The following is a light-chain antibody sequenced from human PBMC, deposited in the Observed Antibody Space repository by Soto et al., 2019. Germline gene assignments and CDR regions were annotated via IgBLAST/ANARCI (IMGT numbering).Light chain of an antibody. CDR1: RYNIGSNT. J-gene: IGLJ2*01. Sequence: QSVLTQPPSASGTPGQRVTISCSGSRYNIGSNTVNWYQQVPGTAPRLLIHRDHQRPSGVPDRLSGSKSGTSASLAISGLQSEDEADYYCAAWDDSLNGYVVFGGGTKVTVL. CDR2: RDH. V-gene: IGLV1-44*01. CDR3: AAWDDSLNGYVV.